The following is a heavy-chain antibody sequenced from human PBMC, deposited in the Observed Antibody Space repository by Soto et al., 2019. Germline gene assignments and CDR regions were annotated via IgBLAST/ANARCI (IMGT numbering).Heavy chain of an antibody. CDR3: ARGYSSGWLDY. CDR2: ISYDGSNK. Sequence: PGGSLRLSCAASGFTFSSYAVHWVRQAPGKGLEWVAVISYDGSNKYYADSVKGRFTISRDNSKNTLYLQMNSLRAEDTAVYYCARGYSSGWLDYWGQGTLVTVSS. J-gene: IGHJ4*02. D-gene: IGHD6-19*01. V-gene: IGHV3-30-3*01. CDR1: GFTFSSYA.